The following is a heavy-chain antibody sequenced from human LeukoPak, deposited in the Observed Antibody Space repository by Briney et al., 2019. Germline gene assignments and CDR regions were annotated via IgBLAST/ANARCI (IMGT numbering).Heavy chain of an antibody. V-gene: IGHV3-48*01. Sequence: GGSLRLSCAASGFTFSSYSMNWVRQAPGKGLEWVSYISSSSSTIYYADSVKGRFTISRDNAKNSLYLQMNSLRAEDTAVYYCARSFPTGANWFDPWGQGTLVTVSS. CDR2: ISSSSSTI. D-gene: IGHD4-11*01. J-gene: IGHJ5*02. CDR1: GFTFSSYS. CDR3: ARSFPTGANWFDP.